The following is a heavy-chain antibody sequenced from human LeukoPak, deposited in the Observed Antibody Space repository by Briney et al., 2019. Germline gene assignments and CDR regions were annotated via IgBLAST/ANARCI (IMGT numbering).Heavy chain of an antibody. CDR3: ARDQWQWLGHFDY. Sequence: PGGSLRLSCAASGFSFSNYWMSWVRQAPGKGLEWVANIKQDGSEKYYVDSVKGRFTISRDNAKNSLFLQMNSLRAEDMAVYYCARDQWQWLGHFDYWGQGTLVTVSS. J-gene: IGHJ4*02. V-gene: IGHV3-7*04. CDR1: GFSFSNYW. D-gene: IGHD6-19*01. CDR2: IKQDGSEK.